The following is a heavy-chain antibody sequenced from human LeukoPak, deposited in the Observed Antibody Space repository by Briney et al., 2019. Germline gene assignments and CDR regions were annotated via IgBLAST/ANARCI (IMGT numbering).Heavy chain of an antibody. CDR2: IYSTGTT. J-gene: IGHJ4*02. Sequence: SETLSLTCTVSGDSITSGSWGWIRQTPEKGLEWIGNIYSTGTTSYNPSVKSRVTMSVDTSKNQFSLKLDSVTAADTAVYYCGRDSGFWLYWGQGTLVTVSS. V-gene: IGHV4-39*07. CDR3: GRDSGFWLY. CDR1: GDSITSGS. D-gene: IGHD3-22*01.